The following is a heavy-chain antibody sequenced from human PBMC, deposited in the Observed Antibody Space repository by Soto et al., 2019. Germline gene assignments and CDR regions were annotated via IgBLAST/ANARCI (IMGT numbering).Heavy chain of an antibody. J-gene: IGHJ5*02. CDR2: ISAYNGNT. D-gene: IGHD1-26*01. CDR3: ARVVGALGHWFDP. Sequence: QVQLEQYGAEVKKPGPSVKVSCRASRYTFTSYGISWVRQAPGQGFEWMGRISAYNGNTNYAQKLQGRVTMTTDTSTSTAYMELRSLRSDDTAVYYCARVVGALGHWFDPWGQGTLVTVS. CDR1: RYTFTSYG. V-gene: IGHV1-18*01.